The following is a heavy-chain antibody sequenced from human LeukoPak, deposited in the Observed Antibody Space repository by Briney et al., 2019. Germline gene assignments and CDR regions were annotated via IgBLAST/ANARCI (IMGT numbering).Heavy chain of an antibody. Sequence: SVKVSCKASGGTFSSYAISWVRQAPGQGLEWMGGIIPIFGTANYAQKFQGRVTITADESTSTAYMELSSLRSEDTAVYYCARATNAEMVRGAAAGLGYWGQGTLVTVSS. V-gene: IGHV1-69*13. CDR1: GGTFSSYA. CDR3: ARATNAEMVRGAAAGLGY. CDR2: IIPIFGTA. D-gene: IGHD3-10*01. J-gene: IGHJ4*02.